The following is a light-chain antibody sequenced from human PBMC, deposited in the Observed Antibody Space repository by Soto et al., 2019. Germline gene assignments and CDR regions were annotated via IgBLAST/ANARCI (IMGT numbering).Light chain of an antibody. V-gene: IGKV3-15*01. J-gene: IGKJ5*01. Sequence: EIVMTQSPATLSVSPGERATLSCRASQSVSSNLAWYQQKPGQAPRLLIYGASTRATGIPARFSGSGSGTEFTLTISSLQPEDVATYYCQKYNSAPPITFGQGTRLEIK. CDR2: GAS. CDR1: QSVSSN. CDR3: QKYNSAPPIT.